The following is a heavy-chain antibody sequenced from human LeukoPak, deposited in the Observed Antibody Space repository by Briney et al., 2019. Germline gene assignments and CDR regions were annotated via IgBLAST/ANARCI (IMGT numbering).Heavy chain of an antibody. J-gene: IGHJ5*02. Sequence: ASVKVSCKASGYTFTSYDINWVRQATGQGPEWMGRMNPNSGNTSYAQKFQGRVTMTRNTSISTAYMELSSLRSEDTAVYYCARGGLGTMVRGVGNWFDPWGQGTLVTVSS. CDR2: MNPNSGNT. CDR1: GYTFTSYD. CDR3: ARGGLGTMVRGVGNWFDP. V-gene: IGHV1-8*01. D-gene: IGHD3-10*01.